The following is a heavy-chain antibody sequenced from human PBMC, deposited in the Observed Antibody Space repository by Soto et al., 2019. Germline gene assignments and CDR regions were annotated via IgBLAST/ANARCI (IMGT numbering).Heavy chain of an antibody. J-gene: IGHJ6*02. CDR2: ISAYNGNT. CDR3: ARDLLRYYDCWSGPQLHGMDV. CDR1: GYTFTSYG. Sequence: ASVKVSCKASGYTFTSYGISWVRQAPGQGLEWMGWISAYNGNTNYAQKLQGRVTMTTDTSTSTAYMELRSLRSDDTAVYYCARDLLRYYDCWSGPQLHGMDVWGQGTRVTVSS. V-gene: IGHV1-18*04. D-gene: IGHD3-3*01.